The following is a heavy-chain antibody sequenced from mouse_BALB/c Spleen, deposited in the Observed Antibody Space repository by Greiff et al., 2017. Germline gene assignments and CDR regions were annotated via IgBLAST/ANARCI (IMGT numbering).Heavy chain of an antibody. CDR2: IYPGDGDT. V-gene: IGHV1-82*01. CDR1: GYAFSSSW. J-gene: IGHJ2*01. D-gene: IGHD3-1*01. CDR3: ARSEGKHGLRDY. Sequence: VQLQQSGPELVKPGASVKISCKASGYAFSSSWMNWVKQRPGQGLEWIGRIYPGDGDTNYNGKFKGKATLTADKSSSTAYMQISSLTSVDSAIYFCARSEGKHGLRDYWGQGTTLTVSS.